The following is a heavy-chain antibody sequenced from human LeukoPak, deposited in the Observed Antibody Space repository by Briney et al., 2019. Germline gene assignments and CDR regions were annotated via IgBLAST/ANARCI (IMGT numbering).Heavy chain of an antibody. D-gene: IGHD3-16*02. Sequence: SETLSLTCTVSGGSISSGSYCWSWIRQPAGKGLEWIGHIHISGSTNYNPSLKSRVTISVDTSKNQLSLKLSSVTAADTAVYYCARVPTTTRYDYVWGSYLGAFDIWGQGTMVTVSS. CDR1: GGSISSGSYC. CDR3: ARVPTTTRYDYVWGSYLGAFDI. CDR2: IHISGST. J-gene: IGHJ3*02. V-gene: IGHV4-61*09.